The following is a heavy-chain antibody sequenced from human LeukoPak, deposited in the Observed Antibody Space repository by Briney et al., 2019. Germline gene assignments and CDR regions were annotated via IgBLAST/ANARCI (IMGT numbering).Heavy chain of an antibody. CDR3: KTDYGDYFDY. CDR1: GFTFSSYG. CDR2: ISYDGSNK. J-gene: IGHJ4*02. D-gene: IGHD4-17*01. Sequence: QPGGSLRLSCAASGFTFSSYGMHWVRQAPGKGLEWVAVISYDGSNKYYADSVKGRFTISRDNSKNTLYLQMNSLRAEDTAVYYCKTDYGDYFDYWGQGTLVTVSS. V-gene: IGHV3-30*03.